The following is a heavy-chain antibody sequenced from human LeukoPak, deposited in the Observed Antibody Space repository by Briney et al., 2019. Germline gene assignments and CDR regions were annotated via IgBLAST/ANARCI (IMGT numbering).Heavy chain of an antibody. CDR2: IIPIFGTA. CDR1: GGTFSSYA. CDR3: ARGRVKMATINYFDY. V-gene: IGHV1-69*05. Sequence: SVKVSCKASGGTFSSYAISWVRQAPGQGLEWMGGIIPIFGTANYAQKFQGRVTITTDGSTSTAYMELSSLRSEDTAVYYCARGRVKMATINYFDYWGQGTLVTVSS. D-gene: IGHD5-24*01. J-gene: IGHJ4*02.